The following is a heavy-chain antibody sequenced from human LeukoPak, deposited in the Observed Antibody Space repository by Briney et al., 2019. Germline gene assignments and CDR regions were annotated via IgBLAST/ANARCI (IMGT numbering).Heavy chain of an antibody. CDR2: MYYTGGT. J-gene: IGHJ4*02. Sequence: SETLSLTCTVSGGSISISSHYWAWIRQPPGKGLEWIGSMYYTGGTYYNPSLKSRVTISIDTSKNQFSLKLNSVTAADTAVYYCARLVRYCSTNSCYPFDFSGQGTLVTVSS. CDR1: GGSISISSHY. V-gene: IGHV4-39*01. CDR3: ARLVRYCSTNSCYPFDF. D-gene: IGHD2-2*01.